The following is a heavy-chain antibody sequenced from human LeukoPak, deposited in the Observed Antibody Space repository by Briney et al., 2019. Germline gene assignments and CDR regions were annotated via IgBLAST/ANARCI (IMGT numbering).Heavy chain of an antibody. J-gene: IGHJ3*02. Sequence: SETLSLTCAVYGGSFSGYYWSWIRQPPGKGLEWIGEINHSGSTNYNPSLKSRGTISVDTSKNQFSLKLSSVTAEDTAVYYCASIPPVRYFDRSGGKNHDAFDIWGQGTMVTVSS. CDR2: INHSGST. CDR1: GGSFSGYY. V-gene: IGHV4-34*01. CDR3: ASIPPVRYFDRSGGKNHDAFDI. D-gene: IGHD3-9*01.